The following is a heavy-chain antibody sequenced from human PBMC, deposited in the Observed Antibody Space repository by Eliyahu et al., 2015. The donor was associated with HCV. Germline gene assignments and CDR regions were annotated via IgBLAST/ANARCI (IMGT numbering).Heavy chain of an antibody. CDR2: INPSDGRP. CDR1: GYTFTNFY. CDR3: VRFDVNP. D-gene: IGHD3-10*02. J-gene: IGHJ5*02. Sequence: QVQFVQSGAEVKKPGASVKVSCKASGYTFTNFYLHWVRQAPGQGLEWMAMINPSDGRPTYAQRFQGRVTMTRDTSTTTVYLELRKLTFEDTATYYCVRFDVNPWGQGTLVTVSS. V-gene: IGHV1-46*01.